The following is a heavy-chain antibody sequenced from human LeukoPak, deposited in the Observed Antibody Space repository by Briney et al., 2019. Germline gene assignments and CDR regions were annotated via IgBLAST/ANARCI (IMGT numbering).Heavy chain of an antibody. J-gene: IGHJ4*02. Sequence: GGSLRLSCAASGFTFSSYPMSWVRQAPGRGLEWVSSISSSSSYIYYADSVKGRFTISRDNAKNSLYLQMNSLRAEDTAVYYCARGSIGIVAGFDYWGQGTLVTVSS. CDR3: ARGSIGIVAGFDY. V-gene: IGHV3-21*01. CDR1: GFTFSSYP. D-gene: IGHD1-26*01. CDR2: ISSSSSYI.